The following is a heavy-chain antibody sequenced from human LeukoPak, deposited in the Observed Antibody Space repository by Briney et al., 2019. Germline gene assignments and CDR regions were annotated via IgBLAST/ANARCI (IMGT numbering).Heavy chain of an antibody. CDR1: GYTFTSYD. CDR3: AKGSMITFGGVIADAEYFQH. D-gene: IGHD3-16*02. CDR2: ISPYNGNT. Sequence: ASVKVSCKASGYTFTSYDINWVRQATGQGLEWMGWISPYNGNTNYAQKLQGRVTMTADTSTSTAYMELRSLRSDDTAVYFCAKGSMITFGGVIADAEYFQHWGQGTLVTVSS. J-gene: IGHJ1*01. V-gene: IGHV1-18*01.